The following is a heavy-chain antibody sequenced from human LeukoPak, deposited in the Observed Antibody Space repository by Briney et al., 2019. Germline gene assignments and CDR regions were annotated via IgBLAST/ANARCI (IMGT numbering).Heavy chain of an antibody. V-gene: IGHV4-59*12. CDR2: IYYGGST. Sequence: SETLSLTCTVSGGSISSYYWSWIRQPPGKGLEWIGYIYYGGSTNYNPSLKSRVTISVDTSKNQISLKLSFVTAADTAVYYCARDHGGNPNWFDPWGQGTLVTVS. CDR1: GGSISSYY. J-gene: IGHJ5*02. D-gene: IGHD4-23*01. CDR3: ARDHGGNPNWFDP.